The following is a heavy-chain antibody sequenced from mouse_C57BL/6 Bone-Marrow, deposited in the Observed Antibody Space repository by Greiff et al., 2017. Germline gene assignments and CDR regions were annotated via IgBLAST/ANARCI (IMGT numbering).Heavy chain of an antibody. V-gene: IGHV14-3*01. CDR3: ARFRWLRWAMDY. J-gene: IGHJ4*01. CDR1: GFNFKNTY. D-gene: IGHD2-2*01. Sequence: VQLQQSVAELVRPGASVKLSCTASGFNFKNTYMHWVKQRPEQGLEWIGRIDPANGNTKYAPKFQGKATITADTSSNTAYLQLSSLTSEDTAIYYCARFRWLRWAMDYWGQGTAVTVSS. CDR2: IDPANGNT.